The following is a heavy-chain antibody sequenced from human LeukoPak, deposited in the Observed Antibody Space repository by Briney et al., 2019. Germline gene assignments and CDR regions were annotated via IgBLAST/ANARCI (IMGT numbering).Heavy chain of an antibody. Sequence: PGGSLRLSCAASGFMFNTYGMHWVRQAPGKGLEWVAVISYDGSSKWYADSVTGRFTISRDNSKNTLYLQMNSLRAEDTALYYCARDFSGSYVADYWGQGTLVTVSS. CDR1: GFMFNTYG. V-gene: IGHV3-30*19. J-gene: IGHJ4*02. CDR3: ARDFSGSYVADY. CDR2: ISYDGSSK. D-gene: IGHD3-10*01.